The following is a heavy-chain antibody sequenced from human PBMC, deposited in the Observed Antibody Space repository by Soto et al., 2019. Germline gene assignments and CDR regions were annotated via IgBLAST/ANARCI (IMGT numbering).Heavy chain of an antibody. D-gene: IGHD5-12*01. CDR3: ARERVDTIIGYGELDY. J-gene: IGHJ4*02. CDR1: GFTLSGYS. Sequence: GGSLRLSCAASGFTLSGYSMNWVRQAPGKGLEWISFISSSSSTIYYADSVKGRFTISRDNAKNSLYLQMSSLRDEDTAVYYCARERVDTIIGYGELDYWGQGTLVTVSS. CDR2: ISSSSSTI. V-gene: IGHV3-48*02.